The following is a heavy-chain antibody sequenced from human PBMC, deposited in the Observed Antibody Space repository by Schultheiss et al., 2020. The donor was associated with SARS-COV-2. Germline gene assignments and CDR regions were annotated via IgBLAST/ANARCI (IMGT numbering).Heavy chain of an antibody. CDR3: ARWGVSGYYYGMDV. CDR1: GGSINSYY. D-gene: IGHD3-10*01. CDR2: ISSSGST. J-gene: IGHJ6*02. Sequence: SETLSLTCTISGGSINSYYWSWIRQPAGKGLEWVGRISSSGSTNYNPSLRSRVTMSIDTPKNQFSLKLISVTAADTALYYCARWGVSGYYYGMDVWGQGTTVTVSS. V-gene: IGHV4-4*07.